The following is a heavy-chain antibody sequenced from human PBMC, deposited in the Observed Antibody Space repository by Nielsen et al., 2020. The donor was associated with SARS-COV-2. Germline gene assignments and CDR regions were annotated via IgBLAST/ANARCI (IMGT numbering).Heavy chain of an antibody. CDR3: TRDPGYYHGMDV. V-gene: IGHV6-1*01. J-gene: IGHJ6*02. CDR2: IYYRSKWFY. Sequence: QTLSLTRVISGDSVSSSSVAWNWIRQSPSRGLEWLGRIYYRSKWFYEYATFVRSRITIDPDTSKNHFSLHLNSVTSEDTAMYYCTRDPGYYHGMDVWGQGTAVIVSS. CDR1: GDSVSSSSVA.